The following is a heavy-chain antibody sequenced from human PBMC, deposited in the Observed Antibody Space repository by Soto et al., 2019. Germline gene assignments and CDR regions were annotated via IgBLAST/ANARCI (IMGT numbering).Heavy chain of an antibody. CDR1: GFTFSNYW. V-gene: IGHV3-7*03. J-gene: IGHJ3*01. CDR2: IKSDGSDK. CDR3: ARDRYSSSLFDF. D-gene: IGHD6-13*01. Sequence: GGSLRLSCAASGFTFSNYWMSWVRQAPGMGLEWVANIKSDGSDKYYVDSVKGRFTVSRDNTKNSLSLQMNSLRAEDTAVYYCARDRYSSSLFDFWGQGTMVTVSS.